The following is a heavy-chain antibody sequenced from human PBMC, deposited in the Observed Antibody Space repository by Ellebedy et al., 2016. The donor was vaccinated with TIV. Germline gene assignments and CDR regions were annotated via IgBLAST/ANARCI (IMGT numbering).Heavy chain of an antibody. Sequence: ASSVKVSCKASGYILTGYYMHWVRQAPGQGLEWVGWLSFDSGDTNYAQKFQGWVTMTRDTSSRTVYMELRSLKSDDTAMYYCARSGYYYGLDVWGQGTTVTVSS. J-gene: IGHJ6*02. CDR2: LSFDSGDT. D-gene: IGHD2-15*01. V-gene: IGHV1-2*04. CDR3: ARSGYYYGLDV. CDR1: GYILTGYY.